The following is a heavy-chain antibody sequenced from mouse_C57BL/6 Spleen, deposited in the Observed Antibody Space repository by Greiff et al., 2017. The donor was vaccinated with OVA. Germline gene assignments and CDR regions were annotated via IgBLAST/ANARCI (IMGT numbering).Heavy chain of an antibody. J-gene: IGHJ1*03. Sequence: QVQLQQPGAELVKPGASVKLSCKASGYTFTSYWMHWVKQRPGRGLEWIGRIDPNSGGTKYNEKFKSKAPLTVDKPSSTAYMPLSSLTAEDSAVYYWARWWDYEGYFDGGGTGTTVTVSS. D-gene: IGHD2-4*01. CDR2: IDPNSGGT. CDR1: GYTFTSYW. V-gene: IGHV1-72*01. CDR3: ARWWDYEGYFDG.